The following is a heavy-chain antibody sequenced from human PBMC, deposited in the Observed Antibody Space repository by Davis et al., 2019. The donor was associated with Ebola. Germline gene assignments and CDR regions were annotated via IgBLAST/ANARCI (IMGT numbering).Heavy chain of an antibody. CDR3: ARLRTSDYSYYFQY. Sequence: MPSETLSLTCTVSGDSISRNSWWTWVRQAPGKGLEWLGVIEDSGTTTYTASLKSRLTMSVVKSKNQFSLTLTTLTAADTAVYYCARLRTSDYSYYFQYWGQGLLVTVSS. CDR2: IEDSGTT. D-gene: IGHD3/OR15-3a*01. J-gene: IGHJ4*02. V-gene: IGHV4-4*02. CDR1: GDSISRNSW.